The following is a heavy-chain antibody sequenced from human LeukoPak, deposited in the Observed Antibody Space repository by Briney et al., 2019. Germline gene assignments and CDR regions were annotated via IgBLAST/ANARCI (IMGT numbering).Heavy chain of an antibody. J-gene: IGHJ4*02. V-gene: IGHV3-11*01. CDR2: ISRSGATM. D-gene: IGHD3-10*01. CDR1: GFTFSDYY. CDR3: AKERDYYGSGSLDY. Sequence: GGSLRLSCAASGFTFSDYYMTWIRQAPGKGLEWVSYISRSGATMYYADSVKGRFTISRDNAKNSVFLQMNTLRAEDTAVYYCAKERDYYGSGSLDYWGQGTLVTVSS.